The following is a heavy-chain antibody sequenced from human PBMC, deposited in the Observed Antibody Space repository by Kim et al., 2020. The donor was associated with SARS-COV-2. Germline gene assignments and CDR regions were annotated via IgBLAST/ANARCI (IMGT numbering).Heavy chain of an antibody. CDR3: ARRIKRGGGSSYDGNTYYPEDY. J-gene: IGHJ4*02. CDR2: IDPSDSYT. Sequence: GESLKISCKASGYTFTNYWISWVRQMPGKGLEWMGRIDPSDSYTKYSPSFQGHVTISVDKSITTAYLQWSNLKASDTALYYCARRIKRGGGSSYDGNTYYPEDYWGQGTLVTVSS. D-gene: IGHD3-10*01. V-gene: IGHV5-10-1*01. CDR1: GYTFTNYW.